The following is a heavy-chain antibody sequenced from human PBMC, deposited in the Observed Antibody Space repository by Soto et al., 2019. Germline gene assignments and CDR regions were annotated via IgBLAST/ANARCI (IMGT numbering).Heavy chain of an antibody. CDR3: ARDKITGLFDY. CDR1: GGSISSYY. CDR2: IYYSGST. Sequence: LSLTCTVSGGSISSYYWSWIRQPPGKGLEWIGYIYYSGSTNYNPSLKSRVTISVDTSKNQFSLKLSSVTAADTAVYYCARDKITGLFDYWGQGTLVTVSS. J-gene: IGHJ4*02. V-gene: IGHV4-59*01. D-gene: IGHD2-8*02.